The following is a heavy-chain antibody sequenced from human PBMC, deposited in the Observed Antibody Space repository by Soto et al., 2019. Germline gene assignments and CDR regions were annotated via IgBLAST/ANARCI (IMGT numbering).Heavy chain of an antibody. CDR1: GFSFSSHG. Sequence: GGSLRLSCAASGFSFSSHGMHWVRQAPGKGLEWVAYISFSGGDKYYVDSVKGRFTISRDNSKNTLYLQMNSLRADHTALFYCARDGRMIRGVIGRDPNPLKNYGLDVWGQGTTVTVSS. CDR2: ISFSGGDK. J-gene: IGHJ6*02. D-gene: IGHD3-10*01. CDR3: ARDGRMIRGVIGRDPNPLKNYGLDV. V-gene: IGHV3-30*03.